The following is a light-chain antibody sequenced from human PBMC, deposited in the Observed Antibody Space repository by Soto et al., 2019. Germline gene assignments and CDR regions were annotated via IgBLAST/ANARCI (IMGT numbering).Light chain of an antibody. CDR1: SSNLGAGYD. V-gene: IGLV1-40*01. Sequence: QSALTQPASVSGAPGQTVTISCTGTSSNLGAGYDVHWYQQLPGGAPKLVMFGNRNRPSGVPERFSGSKSGTSASLAITGLQGEDEADYYCQAYDYSLTAAVFGGGTKLTVL. CDR2: GNR. J-gene: IGLJ2*01. CDR3: QAYDYSLTAAV.